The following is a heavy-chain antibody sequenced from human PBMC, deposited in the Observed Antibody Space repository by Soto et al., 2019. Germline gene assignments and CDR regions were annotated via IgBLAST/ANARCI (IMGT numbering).Heavy chain of an antibody. CDR1: GGSISSGDYY. D-gene: IGHD1-26*01. Sequence: QVQLQESGPGLVKPSQTLSLTCTVSGGSISSGDYYWSWIRQPPGKGLEWIGYIYYSGSTYYNPSLKSRVTISVDTSQNQFPLKLSSVTAADTAVYYCASRRSTGRALLFDPWGQGTLVTVSS. CDR2: IYYSGST. CDR3: ASRRSTGRALLFDP. V-gene: IGHV4-30-4*01. J-gene: IGHJ5*02.